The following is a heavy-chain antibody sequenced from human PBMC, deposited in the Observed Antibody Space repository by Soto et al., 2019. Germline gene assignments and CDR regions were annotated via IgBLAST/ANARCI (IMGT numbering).Heavy chain of an antibody. CDR3: AKGRDSTLLRWQYFDN. V-gene: IGHV3-30*18. Sequence: PGGSLRLSFAVSGFTFSLYGMHWVRQSPGKGLEWVAFISYEGRNKYYADSVKGRFTLSRDNSKNTLSLQMESLRPEDTAVYYCAKGRDSTLLRWQYFDNWGQGTQVTVSS. D-gene: IGHD4-17*01. CDR1: GFTFSLYG. J-gene: IGHJ4*02. CDR2: ISYEGRNK.